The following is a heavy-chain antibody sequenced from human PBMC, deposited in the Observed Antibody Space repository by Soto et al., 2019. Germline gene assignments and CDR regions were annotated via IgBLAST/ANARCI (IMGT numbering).Heavy chain of an antibody. CDR3: ARYSYGGYYFDY. V-gene: IGHV4-59*01. J-gene: IGHJ4*02. CDR1: GGSISSYY. Sequence: QVQLQESGPGLVKPSETLSLTCTVSGGSISSYYWSWIRQPPGKGLEWIGYIYYSGSTNYNPSPKSRVTISVDTSKNQFSLKLSSVTAADTAVYYCARYSYGGYYFDYWGQGTPVTVSS. CDR2: IYYSGST. D-gene: IGHD5-18*01.